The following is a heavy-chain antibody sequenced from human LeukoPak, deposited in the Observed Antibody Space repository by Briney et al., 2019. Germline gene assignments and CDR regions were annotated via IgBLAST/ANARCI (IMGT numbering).Heavy chain of an antibody. V-gene: IGHV4-34*01. Sequence: PSETLSLTCAVYGGSFSGYYWSWIRQPPGKGLEWIGEINHSGSTNYNPSLKSRVTISVDTSKNQFSLKLSSLTAADTAVYYCARRPYGETPFDYWGQGTLVTVSS. J-gene: IGHJ4*02. D-gene: IGHD4-17*01. CDR2: INHSGST. CDR1: GGSFSGYY. CDR3: ARRPYGETPFDY.